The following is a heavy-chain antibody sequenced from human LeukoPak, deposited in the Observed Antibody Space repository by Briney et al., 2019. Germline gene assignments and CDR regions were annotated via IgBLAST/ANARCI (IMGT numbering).Heavy chain of an antibody. CDR3: VIRSSRWGQVDY. D-gene: IGHD3-16*01. CDR1: GDTLTELS. CDR2: FDPEDGET. V-gene: IGHV1-24*01. J-gene: IGHJ4*02. Sequence: ASVKVSCKVSGDTLTELSMHWVRQAPGQGLEWMGGFDPEDGETIYAQKFQGRVTMTEDTSTDTAYMELSSLRSEDTAVYYCVIRSSRWGQVDYWGQGTLVTVSS.